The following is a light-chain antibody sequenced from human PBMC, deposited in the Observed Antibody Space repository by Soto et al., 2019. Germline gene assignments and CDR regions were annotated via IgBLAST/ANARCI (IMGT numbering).Light chain of an antibody. J-gene: IGKJ5*01. CDR2: AAS. CDR1: QSISTY. Sequence: DIQLTQTPSPLSASVGDRVAITCLASQSISTYLNWYQQKPGKAPKVLIYAASTLQSGVPSRFSASGSGTDFTLTISSLQPEDVATYFCQQSFRTPITFGQGTRLEI. CDR3: QQSFRTPIT. V-gene: IGKV1-39*01.